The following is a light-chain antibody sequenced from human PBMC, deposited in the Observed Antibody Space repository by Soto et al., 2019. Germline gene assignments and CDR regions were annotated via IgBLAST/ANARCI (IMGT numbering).Light chain of an antibody. V-gene: IGLV2-18*01. J-gene: IGLJ1*01. CDR1: SSDVGGYNY. CDR3: SLYTSENTDV. Sequence: QSALTQPPSASGSPGQSVTISCTGTSSDVGGYNYVSWYQQHPGKAPKLMIYEVSNRPSGVPDRFSGSKSGNTASLTISGLQAADEADYYCSLYTSENTDVFGTGTKLTVL. CDR2: EVS.